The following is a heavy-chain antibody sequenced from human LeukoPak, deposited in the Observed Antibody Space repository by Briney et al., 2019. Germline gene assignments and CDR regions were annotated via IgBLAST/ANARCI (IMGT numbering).Heavy chain of an antibody. Sequence: SETLSLTCAVYGGSFSGYYWSWIRQPPGKGLEWIGSIYYSGSTYYNPSLKSRVTISVDTSKNQFSLKLSSVTAADTAVYYCASGGTGNAFDIWGQGTMVTVSS. D-gene: IGHD7-27*01. V-gene: IGHV4-34*01. CDR2: IYYSGST. J-gene: IGHJ3*02. CDR3: ASGGTGNAFDI. CDR1: GGSFSGYY.